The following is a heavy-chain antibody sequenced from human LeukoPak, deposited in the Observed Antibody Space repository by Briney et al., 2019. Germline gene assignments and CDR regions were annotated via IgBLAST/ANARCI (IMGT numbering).Heavy chain of an antibody. D-gene: IGHD5-18*01. CDR3: ASDGYSHYYFGY. CDR1: GCTFSSYE. J-gene: IGHJ4*02. CDR2: ISSSGSTI. V-gene: IGHV3-48*03. Sequence: PGGSLRLSCAASGCTFSSYEMNWVRQAPGKGLEWVSYISSSGSTIYYADSVKGRFTISRDNAKNSLYLQMNSLRAEDTAVYYCASDGYSHYYFGYWGQGTLVTVSS.